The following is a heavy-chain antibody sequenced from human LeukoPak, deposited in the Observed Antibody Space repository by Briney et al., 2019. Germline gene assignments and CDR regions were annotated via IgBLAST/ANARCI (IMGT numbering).Heavy chain of an antibody. CDR1: GCSFTSYW. CDR2: IYPGDSDT. D-gene: IGHD6-13*01. J-gene: IGHJ4*02. Sequence: GESLKISCKGSGCSFTSYWIGWVRQMPGKGLEWMGIIYPGDSDTRISPSFQGQVTISADQSISTAYLEWSSLKASDTAIYYCARHVGSTWLTLDYWGQGTLVTVSS. V-gene: IGHV5-51*01. CDR3: ARHVGSTWLTLDY.